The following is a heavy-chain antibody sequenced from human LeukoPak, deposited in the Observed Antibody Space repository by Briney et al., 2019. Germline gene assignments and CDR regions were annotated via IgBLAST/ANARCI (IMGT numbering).Heavy chain of an antibody. J-gene: IGHJ6*02. Sequence: GASVKVSCKASGGTFSSYAISWVRQAPGQGLEWMGGIIPIFGTANYAQKFQGRVTITADESTSTAYMELSSLRSEDTAVYYCARHIVVVPAAMISWIVYGMDVWGQGTTVTVSS. CDR2: IIPIFGTA. CDR3: ARHIVVVPAAMISWIVYGMDV. D-gene: IGHD2-2*01. CDR1: GGTFSSYA. V-gene: IGHV1-69*13.